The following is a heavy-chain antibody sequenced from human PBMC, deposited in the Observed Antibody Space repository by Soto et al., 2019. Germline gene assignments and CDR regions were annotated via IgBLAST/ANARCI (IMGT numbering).Heavy chain of an antibody. V-gene: IGHV4-31*02. CDR3: AREILEWFLTRGYFDY. J-gene: IGHJ4*02. CDR1: GDSISSGGSY. CDR2: IFYSGSF. D-gene: IGHD3-3*01. Sequence: PSETLSLTCTVSGDSISSGGSYWNWIRQRPGKGLEWMGYIFYSGSFYYTPSLRGRVMMSADTSKNQFYLRLSSVTAADTAVYYCAREILEWFLTRGYFDYWGQGTLVTVS.